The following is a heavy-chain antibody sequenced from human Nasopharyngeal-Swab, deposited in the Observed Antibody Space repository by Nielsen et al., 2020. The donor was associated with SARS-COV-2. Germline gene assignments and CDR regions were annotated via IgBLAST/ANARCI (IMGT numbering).Heavy chain of an antibody. J-gene: IGHJ4*02. V-gene: IGHV4-61*01. Sequence: SETLSLTCTVSGGSISSGSIRSYYWSWIRQPPGKGLEWIGYFSYTRITNYNPSLKSRVTISVDMSKNQFSLKLSSVAAADTAVYYCAREVVGGLVDSWGQGTLVTVSS. CDR2: FSYTRIT. CDR3: AREVVGGLVDS. D-gene: IGHD1-26*01. CDR1: GGSISSGSIRSYY.